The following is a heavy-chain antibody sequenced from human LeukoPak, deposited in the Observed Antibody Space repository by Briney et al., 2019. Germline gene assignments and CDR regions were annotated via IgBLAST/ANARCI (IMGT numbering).Heavy chain of an antibody. CDR2: IYYSGST. CDR3: ARGRWLQADASDI. Sequence: SETLSLTCTVSGGSISSYYWSWIRQPPGKVLEWIGYIYYSGSTNYNPSLKSRVTISVDTSKNQFSLKLSSVTAADTAVYYCARGRWLQADASDICGQATMVTVSS. V-gene: IGHV4-59*01. CDR1: GGSISSYY. J-gene: IGHJ3*02. D-gene: IGHD5-24*01.